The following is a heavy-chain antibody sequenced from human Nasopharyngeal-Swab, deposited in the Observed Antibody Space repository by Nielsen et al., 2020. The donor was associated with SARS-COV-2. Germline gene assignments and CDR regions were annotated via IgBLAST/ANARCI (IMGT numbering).Heavy chain of an antibody. CDR1: GFTFSSYA. CDR2: ISGSGGST. CDR3: VRHRPYYYDSSDYDL. D-gene: IGHD3-22*01. V-gene: IGHV3-23*01. J-gene: IGHJ4*02. Sequence: GESLKISCAASGFTFSSYAMSWVRQAPGKGLEWVSAISGSGGSTYYADSVKGRFTISRDNSKNTLYLQMNSLRAEDTAVYYCVRHRPYYYDSSDYDLWGQGALVIVGS.